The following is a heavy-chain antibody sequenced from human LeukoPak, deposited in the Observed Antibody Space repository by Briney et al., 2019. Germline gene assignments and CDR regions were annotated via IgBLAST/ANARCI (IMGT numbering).Heavy chain of an antibody. CDR3: AREITYYYDSGAQVYAFDI. Sequence: GGSLRLSCAASGFTFSSYSMSWVRQAPGKGLEWVSGINWNGGSTGYADSVKGRFTISRDNAKNSLYLQMNSLRAEDTALYYCAREITYYYDSGAQVYAFDIWGQGTMVTVSS. D-gene: IGHD3-22*01. V-gene: IGHV3-20*04. J-gene: IGHJ3*02. CDR1: GFTFSSYS. CDR2: INWNGGST.